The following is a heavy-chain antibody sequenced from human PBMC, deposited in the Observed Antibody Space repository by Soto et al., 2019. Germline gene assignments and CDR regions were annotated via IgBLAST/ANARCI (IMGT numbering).Heavy chain of an antibody. D-gene: IGHD1-1*01. J-gene: IGHJ4*02. V-gene: IGHV1-3*01. CDR3: AREIVTTGEYYFDS. CDR2: INAGNGNT. CDR1: GYTFTSYG. Sequence: SVKVSCKASGYTFTSYGMHWVRQAPGQRLEWMGWINAGNGNTKYSQKFQARFTISRDTAKNTLYLQMNSLRAEDTAVKYWAREIVTTGEYYFDSWGLRTLVTVSS.